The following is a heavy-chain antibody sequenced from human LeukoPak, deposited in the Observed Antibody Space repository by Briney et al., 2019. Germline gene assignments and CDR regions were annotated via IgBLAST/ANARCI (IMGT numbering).Heavy chain of an antibody. CDR1: GGSISSSSYY. V-gene: IGHV4-39*07. CDR3: ARDFRESQIDY. J-gene: IGHJ4*02. CDR2: IYYSGST. Sequence: SETLSLTFTVSGGSISSSSYYWGWIRQPPGKGLEWIGSIYYSGSTYYNPSLKSRVTISVDTSKNQFSLKLSSVTAADTAVYYCARDFRESQIDYWGQGTLVTVSS.